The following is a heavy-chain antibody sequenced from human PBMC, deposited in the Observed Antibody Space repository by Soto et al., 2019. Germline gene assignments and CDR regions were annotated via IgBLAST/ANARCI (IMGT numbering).Heavy chain of an antibody. J-gene: IGHJ3*02. CDR3: ATTGVAGIWDDAFDI. V-gene: IGHV4-39*01. CDR1: GGSISSSSYY. D-gene: IGHD6-19*01. CDR2: IYYSGST. Sequence: QLQLQESGPGLVKPSETLSLTCTVSGGSISSSSYYWGWIRQPPGKGLEWIGSIYYSGSTYYNPSLKSRVTISVDTSKNQFSLKLSSVTAADTAVYYCATTGVAGIWDDAFDIWGQGTMVTVSS.